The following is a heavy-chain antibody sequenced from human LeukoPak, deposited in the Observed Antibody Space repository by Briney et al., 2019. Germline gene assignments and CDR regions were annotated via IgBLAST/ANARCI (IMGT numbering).Heavy chain of an antibody. Sequence: KSSETLSLTCTVSGGSISSSSYYWGWIRQPPGKGLEWIGSIYYSGSTYYNPSLKSRVTISVDTSKNQFSLKLSSVTAADTAVYYCARGSRGSGSYYSGYFDYWGQGTLVTVSS. CDR1: GGSISSSSYY. CDR2: IYYSGST. D-gene: IGHD3-10*01. CDR3: ARGSRGSGSYYSGYFDY. V-gene: IGHV4-39*07. J-gene: IGHJ4*02.